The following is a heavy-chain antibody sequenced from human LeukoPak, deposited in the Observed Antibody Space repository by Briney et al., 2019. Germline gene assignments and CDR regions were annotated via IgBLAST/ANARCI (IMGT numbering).Heavy chain of an antibody. J-gene: IGHJ5*02. CDR3: VKQFVDI. Sequence: GGSLRLSCAASGFTLSSYWMIWVRQAPGKGLEWVANIKQDGSEISYVDSVKGRFTISRDNAKNSLYLQMNSLRAEDTAVYYCVKQFVDIWGQGTLVTVSP. V-gene: IGHV3-7*03. CDR1: GFTLSSYW. CDR2: IKQDGSEI. D-gene: IGHD5-24*01.